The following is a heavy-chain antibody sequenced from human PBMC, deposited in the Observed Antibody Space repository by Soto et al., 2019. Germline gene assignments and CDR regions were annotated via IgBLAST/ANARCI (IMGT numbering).Heavy chain of an antibody. CDR2: IIPFFGTA. D-gene: IGHD3-16*01. CDR1: GGTFSTFG. V-gene: IGHV1-69*13. CDR3: ARTAPMDAGDKYYYDF. J-gene: IGHJ4*02. Sequence: SVKVSCKTSGGTFSTFGISWVRQAPGQGLEWMGGIIPFFGTAEYSQKFEDRITITADESTNTVYMDLRSLTSEDTAIYYCARTAPMDAGDKYYYDFWGQGALVTVSS.